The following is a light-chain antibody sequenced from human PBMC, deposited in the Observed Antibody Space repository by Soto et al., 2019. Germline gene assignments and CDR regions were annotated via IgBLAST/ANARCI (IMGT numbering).Light chain of an antibody. CDR2: KAS. J-gene: IGKJ1*01. CDR1: QSISSW. Sequence: DIKMTQSPSTLSASVGDRVTITCRASQSISSWLAWYQQKPGKAPKLLIYKASSLESGVPSRFSGSGSGTEFTLTISSLQPYDFATYYCQQYNSYSRTFGQGTKVEIK. V-gene: IGKV1-5*03. CDR3: QQYNSYSRT.